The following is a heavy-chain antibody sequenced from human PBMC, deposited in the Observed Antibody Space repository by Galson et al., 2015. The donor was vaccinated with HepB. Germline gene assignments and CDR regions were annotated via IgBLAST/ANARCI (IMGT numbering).Heavy chain of an antibody. CDR3: ARERKGGVPIHDYGGFDY. CDR1: GYTFTSYH. CDR2: INPSGGST. Sequence: SVKVSCKASGYTFTSYHMHWVRQAPGQGLEWMGIINPSGGSTSYAQKFQGRVTMTRDTSTSTVYMELSSLRSEDTAVYYCARERKGGVPIHDYGGFDYWGQGTLVTVSS. V-gene: IGHV1-46*01. J-gene: IGHJ4*02. D-gene: IGHD4-23*01.